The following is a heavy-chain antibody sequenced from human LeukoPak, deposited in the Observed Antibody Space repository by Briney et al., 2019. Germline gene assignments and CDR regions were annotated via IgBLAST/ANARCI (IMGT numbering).Heavy chain of an antibody. CDR1: GFTFSSYA. CDR2: ISGSGGST. J-gene: IGHJ4*02. CDR3: AKDGSTVVGAHFDY. D-gene: IGHD4-23*01. V-gene: IGHV3-23*01. Sequence: GGTLRLSCAASGFTFSSYAMSWVRQAPGKGLEWVSAISGSGGSTYYADSVKGRFTISRDNSKNTLYLQMNSLRAEGTAVYYCAKDGSTVVGAHFDYWGQGTLVTVSS.